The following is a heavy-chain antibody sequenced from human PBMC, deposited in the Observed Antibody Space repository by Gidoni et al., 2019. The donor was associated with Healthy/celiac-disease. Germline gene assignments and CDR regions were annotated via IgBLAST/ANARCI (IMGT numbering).Heavy chain of an antibody. J-gene: IGHJ5*02. CDR1: GYTFTSYA. Sequence: QVQLVQSGAEVKKPGASVKVSCKASGYTFTSYAMHWVRQAPGQRLEWMGWINAGNGNTKYSQKFQGRVTITRDTSASTAYMELSSLRSEDTAVYYCARVRPAAGDLNWFDPWGQGTLVTVSS. CDR3: ARVRPAAGDLNWFDP. D-gene: IGHD6-13*01. CDR2: INAGNGNT. V-gene: IGHV1-3*01.